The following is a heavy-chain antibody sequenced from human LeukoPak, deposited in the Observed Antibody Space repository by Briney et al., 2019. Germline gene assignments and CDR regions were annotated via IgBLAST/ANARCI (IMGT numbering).Heavy chain of an antibody. CDR2: INPNSGGT. CDR1: GYTFTGYY. V-gene: IGHV1-2*02. J-gene: IGHJ5*02. CDR3: ARGLEWLTRRHTWFDP. Sequence: ASVKVSCKASGYTFTGYYMHWVRQAPGQGLEWMGWINPNSGGTNYAQKFQGRVTMTRDTSISTAYMELSRLRSDDTAVYYCARGLEWLTRRHTWFDPWGQGTLVTVSS. D-gene: IGHD3-3*01.